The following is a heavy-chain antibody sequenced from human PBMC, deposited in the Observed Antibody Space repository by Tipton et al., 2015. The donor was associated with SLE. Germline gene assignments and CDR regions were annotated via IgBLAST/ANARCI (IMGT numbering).Heavy chain of an antibody. CDR1: GGSISSYY. CDR3: ARTNGGGATFFDY. V-gene: IGHV4-4*07. J-gene: IGHJ4*02. Sequence: GLVKPSETLSLTCTVSGGSISSYYWSWIRQPAGKGLEWIGRVHSSGTTLYNPSLNSRVTVSIDTSKNQFSLKLTSVIAADTAVYYCARTNGGGATFFDYRGQGVLVTVSS. CDR2: VHSSGTT. D-gene: IGHD3-16*01.